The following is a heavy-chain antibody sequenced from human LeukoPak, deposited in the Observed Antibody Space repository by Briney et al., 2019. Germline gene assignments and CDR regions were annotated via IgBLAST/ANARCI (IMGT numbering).Heavy chain of an antibody. J-gene: IGHJ3*02. CDR3: AKEIQPHDAFDI. CDR2: MSPDGSSK. CDR1: GFTFSRDV. Sequence: GGSLRLSCAASGFTFSRDVFHGVRQAPGRGLDWVAVMSPDGSSKSYADSVRGRFTVSRDNSKKTLYLQMDSLRPEDTGVYYCAKEIQPHDAFDIWGQGTMVSVSS. D-gene: IGHD5-18*01. V-gene: IGHV3-30-3*01.